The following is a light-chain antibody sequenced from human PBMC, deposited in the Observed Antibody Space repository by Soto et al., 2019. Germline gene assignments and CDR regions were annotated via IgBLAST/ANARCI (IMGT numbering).Light chain of an antibody. CDR2: GVS. CDR1: KNDIGSSDY. V-gene: IGLV2-14*01. CDR3: SSSTSSNTLV. Sequence: QALLTQPASVSASPGQSITISCTGGKNDIGSSDYVSWYQQHPGKAPKIIIYGVSNRPSGTSDRFSGSKSGNTASLTISGLQADDEADYYCSSSTSSNTLVFGGGTKLTVL. J-gene: IGLJ3*02.